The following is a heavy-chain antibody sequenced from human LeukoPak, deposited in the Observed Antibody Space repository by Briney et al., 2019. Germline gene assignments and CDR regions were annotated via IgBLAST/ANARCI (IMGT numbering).Heavy chain of an antibody. D-gene: IGHD2-21*01. CDR3: GXXXXXWXXHXXRXLNWXDP. J-gene: IGHJ5*02. CDR1: GGSISSYY. Sequence: TLXXXCXVSGGSISSYYWSWLRQPPGKGLEWIGFVYYSGTTKYNPSLKSRVTISADTSKNQFSLNLISVTGADTAVYFFGXXXXXWXXHXXRXLNWXDPWGQGTLVTVSS. V-gene: IGHV4-59*01. CDR2: VYYSGTT.